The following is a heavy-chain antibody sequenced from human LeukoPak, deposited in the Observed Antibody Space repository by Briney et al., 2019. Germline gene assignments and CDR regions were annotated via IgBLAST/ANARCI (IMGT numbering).Heavy chain of an antibody. Sequence: ASVKVSCKASGYTFTSYYMHWVRQAPGQGLEWMGIINPSGGSTSYAQKFQGRVTMTRDMSTSTVYMELSSLRSEDTAVYYCAREGDGVPAAQSVWFDPRGQGTLVTVSS. J-gene: IGHJ5*02. CDR3: AREGDGVPAAQSVWFDP. V-gene: IGHV1-46*01. CDR2: INPSGGST. D-gene: IGHD2-2*01. CDR1: GYTFTSYY.